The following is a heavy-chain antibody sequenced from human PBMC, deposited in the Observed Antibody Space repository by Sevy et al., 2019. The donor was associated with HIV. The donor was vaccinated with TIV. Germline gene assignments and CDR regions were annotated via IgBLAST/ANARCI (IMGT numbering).Heavy chain of an antibody. CDR1: GGSVSSGSYY. J-gene: IGHJ4*02. V-gene: IGHV4-61*01. D-gene: IGHD3-10*01. CDR3: ARGVMVRGVIRQKAYYFDY. CDR2: IYYSGST. Sequence: SETLSLTCTVSGGSVSSGSYYWSWIRQPPGKGLEWIGYIYYSGSTNYNPSLKSRVTISVDTSKNQFSLKLSSVTAADTAVYYCARGVMVRGVIRQKAYYFDYWGQGTLVTVSS.